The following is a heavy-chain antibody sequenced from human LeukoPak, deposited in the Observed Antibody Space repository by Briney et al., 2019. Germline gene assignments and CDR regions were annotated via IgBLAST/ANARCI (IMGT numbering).Heavy chain of an antibody. CDR3: ARVGMITFGGVIAYYYNYYMDV. CDR1: GGSISSYY. Sequence: PSETLSLTCTVSGGSISSYYWSWIRQPPGKGLEWIGYIYYSGSTNFNPSLKSRFTISVDTSKNQFSLKLSSVTAADTAVYYCARVGMITFGGVIAYYYNYYMDVWGKGTTVTVSS. D-gene: IGHD3-16*02. V-gene: IGHV4-59*12. CDR2: IYYSGST. J-gene: IGHJ6*03.